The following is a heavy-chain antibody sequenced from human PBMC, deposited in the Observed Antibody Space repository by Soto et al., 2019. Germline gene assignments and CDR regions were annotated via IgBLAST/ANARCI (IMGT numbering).Heavy chain of an antibody. J-gene: IGHJ6*02. V-gene: IGHV3-23*01. CDR3: AKGTQFFYYYAMDV. CDR2: LSGSGDTT. Sequence: PGGSLRLSCAASGLTFSSYGMNWVRQAPGKGLEWVSALSGSGDTTYYADSVRGRFSISRDNSKNTLYLQMSSLRGEDTAVYYCAKGTQFFYYYAMDVWGQGTTVTVSS. CDR1: GLTFSSYG.